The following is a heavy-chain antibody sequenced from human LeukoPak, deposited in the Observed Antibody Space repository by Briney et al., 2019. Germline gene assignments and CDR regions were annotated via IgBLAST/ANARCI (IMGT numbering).Heavy chain of an antibody. V-gene: IGHV3-48*02. Sequence: GGSLRLSCAASGFTFSSYSMNWVCQSPGKGLEWLSYISSTSGTIYYADSVKGRFTISRDNAKNSLFLQMNSLRDEDTAVYYCALTFHGEWLFRKSFDYWGQGTLVTVSS. J-gene: IGHJ4*02. CDR2: ISSTSGTI. CDR3: ALTFHGEWLFRKSFDY. D-gene: IGHD6-19*01. CDR1: GFTFSSYS.